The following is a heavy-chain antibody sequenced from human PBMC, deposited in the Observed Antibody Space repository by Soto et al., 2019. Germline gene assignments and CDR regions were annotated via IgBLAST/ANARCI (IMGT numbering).Heavy chain of an antibody. J-gene: IGHJ4*02. Sequence: QVPLVQSGADVQKPGASVKVSCKTSGYTFTRDEITWVRQAPGQGLEWMGWVSAYNGNTNYAQKLQGRVTMTTDTSTSTAYMEMRSLRSDDTAVYYCARGSGSSLGYWGQGTLVTVSS. V-gene: IGHV1-18*01. CDR2: VSAYNGNT. D-gene: IGHD6-6*01. CDR1: GYTFTRDE. CDR3: ARGSGSSLGY.